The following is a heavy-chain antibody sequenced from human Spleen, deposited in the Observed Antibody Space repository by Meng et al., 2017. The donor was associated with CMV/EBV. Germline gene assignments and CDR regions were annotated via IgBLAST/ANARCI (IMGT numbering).Heavy chain of an antibody. J-gene: IGHJ6*02. D-gene: IGHD6-6*01. CDR1: GFTFADYA. CDR2: ISWDGGST. V-gene: IGHV3-43D*03. Sequence: GGSLRLSCAASGFTFADYAMHWVRQAPGKGLEWVSLISWDGGSTYYADSVKGRFTISRDNSKNSLYLQMNSLRAEDTALYYCAKDIGVRSSSSSGWDYYYGMDVWGQGTTVTVSS. CDR3: AKDIGVRSSSSSGWDYYYGMDV.